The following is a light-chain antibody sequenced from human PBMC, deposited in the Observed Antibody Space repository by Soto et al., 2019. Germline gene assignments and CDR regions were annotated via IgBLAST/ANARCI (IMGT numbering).Light chain of an antibody. J-gene: IGLJ1*01. CDR3: ATWDDSLNGAYV. CDR2: AND. Sequence: QSVLTQPPSVSGAPGQRVTISCTGSSSNIGAEYDVHWYQQLPGTAPKLLIYANDQRPSGVPDRFSGSKSDTSASLAISALQSEDKADYYCATWDDSLNGAYVFGTGTKVTVL. V-gene: IGLV1-40*01. CDR1: SSNIGAEYD.